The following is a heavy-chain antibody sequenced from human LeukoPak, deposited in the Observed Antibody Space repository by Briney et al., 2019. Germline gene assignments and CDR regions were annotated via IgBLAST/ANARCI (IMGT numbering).Heavy chain of an antibody. CDR1: GFTFSSYS. J-gene: IGHJ6*02. CDR3: ARDMIVVVIYGMDV. Sequence: PGGSLRLSCAASGFTFSSYSMNWVRQAPGKGLEWVSSISSSSSYIYYADSVKGRFTISRDNSKNTLYLQMNSLRAEDTAVYYCARDMIVVVIYGMDVWGQGTTVTVSS. V-gene: IGHV3-21*01. D-gene: IGHD3-22*01. CDR2: ISSSSSYI.